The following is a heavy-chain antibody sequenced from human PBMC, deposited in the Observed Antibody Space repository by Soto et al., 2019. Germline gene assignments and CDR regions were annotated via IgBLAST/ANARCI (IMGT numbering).Heavy chain of an antibody. CDR1: GYSFTSYW. J-gene: IGHJ4*02. CDR2: IDPSDSYV. D-gene: IGHD1-26*01. V-gene: IGHV5-10-1*01. CDR3: ARHAVGGTPNLDY. Sequence: GDSLKISCKGSGYSFTSYWITWVRQMPGKGLEWMGKIDPSDSYVDYSPSFQVHVTISTDKSISTAYIKWSILKASDTAIYYCARHAVGGTPNLDYWGQGTTVTVSS.